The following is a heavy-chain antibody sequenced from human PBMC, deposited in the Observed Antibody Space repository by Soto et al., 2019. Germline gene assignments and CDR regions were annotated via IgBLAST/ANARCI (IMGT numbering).Heavy chain of an antibody. Sequence: GASVKVSCKASGGTFSSYAISWVRQAPGQGLEWMGGIIPIFGTANYAQKFQGRVTITADESTSTAYMELSSLRSEDTAVYYCVNSVRGVIPTPSFDYWGQGTLVTVSS. CDR2: IIPIFGTA. J-gene: IGHJ4*02. D-gene: IGHD3-10*01. CDR1: GGTFSSYA. V-gene: IGHV1-69*13. CDR3: VNSVRGVIPTPSFDY.